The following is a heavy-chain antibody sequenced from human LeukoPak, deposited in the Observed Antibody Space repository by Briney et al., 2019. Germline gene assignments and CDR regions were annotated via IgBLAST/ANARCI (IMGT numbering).Heavy chain of an antibody. CDR2: INHSGST. CDR1: GGSISSYY. D-gene: IGHD1-7*01. Sequence: SETLSLTCTVSGGSISSYYWSWIRQPPGKGLEWIGEINHSGSTNYNPSLKSRVTISVDTSKNQFSLKLSSVTAADTAVYYCARLRVITGTRFDYWGQGTLVTVSS. J-gene: IGHJ4*02. CDR3: ARLRVITGTRFDY. V-gene: IGHV4-34*01.